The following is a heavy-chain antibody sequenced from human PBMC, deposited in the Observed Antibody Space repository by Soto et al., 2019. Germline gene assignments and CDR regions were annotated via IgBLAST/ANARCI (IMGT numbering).Heavy chain of an antibody. CDR1: GFAFSTYS. D-gene: IGHD2-8*01. Sequence: HPGGSLRLSCAASGFAFSTYSINWVRQAPGKGLEWFSYITSDSSTISYADSVKGRFTASRDNAKNSLYLQMNSLRDEDTAVYYCARVGRGVYGMDVWGQGTSVTGSS. V-gene: IGHV3-48*02. CDR3: ARVGRGVYGMDV. CDR2: ITSDSSTI. J-gene: IGHJ6*02.